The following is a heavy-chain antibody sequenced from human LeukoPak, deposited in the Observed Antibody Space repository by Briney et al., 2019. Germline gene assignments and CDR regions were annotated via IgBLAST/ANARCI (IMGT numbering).Heavy chain of an antibody. V-gene: IGHV3-33*01. D-gene: IGHD4-17*01. J-gene: IGHJ3*02. Sequence: GGSLRLSWAASGFTFSSYGMHWVRQAPGKGLEWVAVIWYDGSNKYYADSVKGRFTISRDDSKNTLYLQMNSLRAEDTAVYYCARDLYGDYPLGNAFDIWGQGTMVTVTS. CDR1: GFTFSSYG. CDR2: IWYDGSNK. CDR3: ARDLYGDYPLGNAFDI.